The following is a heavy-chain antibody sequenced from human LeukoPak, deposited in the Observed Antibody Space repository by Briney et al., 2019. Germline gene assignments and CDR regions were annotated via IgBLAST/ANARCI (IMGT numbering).Heavy chain of an antibody. CDR2: ISTTGDST. V-gene: IGHV3-23*01. J-gene: IGHJ4*02. CDR3: ATPRRADYFDY. CDR1: GFTFSSYA. Sequence: GGSLRLSCAASGFTFSSYALSWVRQAPGKGLKWVSVISTTGDSTYYVDSVKGRFTISRDNSKNTMYLQMNSLRAEDTAVYYCATPRRADYFDYWGQGTLVTVSS.